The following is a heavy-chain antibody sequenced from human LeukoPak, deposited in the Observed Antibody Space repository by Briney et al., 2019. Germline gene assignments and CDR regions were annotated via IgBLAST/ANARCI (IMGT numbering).Heavy chain of an antibody. J-gene: IGHJ4*02. Sequence: PGGSLRLSCAASGFTFSTFAMIWVRQPPGKGLEWVSSIFPSGGEIHYADSVRGRFTISRDNSKDTLYLQMNSLRAEDTAVYYCAKDVTPIVVVTAPFDYWGQGTLVTVSS. D-gene: IGHD2-21*02. CDR2: IFPSGGEI. CDR3: AKDVTPIVVVTAPFDY. CDR1: GFTFSTFA. V-gene: IGHV3-23*01.